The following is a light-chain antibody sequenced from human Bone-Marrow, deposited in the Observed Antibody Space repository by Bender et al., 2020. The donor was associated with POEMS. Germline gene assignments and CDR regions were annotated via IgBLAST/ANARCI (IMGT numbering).Light chain of an antibody. Sequence: QSALTQPPSVSGSPGQSVTISCTGTSSDVGSYNYVCWYQQPPGTAPKLVIYDVSDRPSGVPDRFSGSKSGNTASLTISGLQAEDEAYYYCCSYPGTYIYWLFGGGTKLTVL. CDR1: SSDVGSYNY. J-gene: IGLJ3*02. CDR3: CSYPGTYIYWL. V-gene: IGLV2-11*01. CDR2: DVS.